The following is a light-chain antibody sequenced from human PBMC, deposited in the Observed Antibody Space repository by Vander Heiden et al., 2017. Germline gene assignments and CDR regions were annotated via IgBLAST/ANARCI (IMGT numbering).Light chain of an antibody. CDR1: SSDFGGYNY. CDR2: DVS. J-gene: IGLJ2*01. CDR3: SSYTSSATLVV. Sequence: QSALTQPASVSGSPGQSITISCPGTSSDFGGYNYVSWYQQHPGKAPKLIIYDVSNRPSGVSNRFSGSKSGNTASLTISGLQAEDEADYHCSSYTSSATLVVFGGGTKLTVL. V-gene: IGLV2-14*01.